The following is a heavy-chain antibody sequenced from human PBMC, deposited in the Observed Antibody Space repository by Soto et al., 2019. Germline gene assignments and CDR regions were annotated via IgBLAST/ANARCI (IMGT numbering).Heavy chain of an antibody. J-gene: IGHJ6*02. CDR3: ARGELLRGNSGYYYGMDV. CDR2: IWYDGSNK. D-gene: IGHD1-26*01. V-gene: IGHV3-33*01. CDR1: GFTFSSYG. Sequence: QVQLVESGGGVVQPGRSLRLSCAASGFTFSSYGMHRVRQAPGKGLEWVAVIWYDGSNKYYADSVKGRFTISRDNSKNTLYLQMNSLSAEDTAVYYGARGELLRGNSGYYYGMDVWGQGTTVTVAS.